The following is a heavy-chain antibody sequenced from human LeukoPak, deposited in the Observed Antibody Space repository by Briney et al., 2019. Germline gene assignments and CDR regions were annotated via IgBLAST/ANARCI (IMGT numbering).Heavy chain of an antibody. D-gene: IGHD1-26*01. CDR2: IKQDGSEK. J-gene: IGHJ4*02. V-gene: IGHV3-7*01. CDR3: ARARIWELLRAYFDY. Sequence: PGGSLRLSCAASAFTFSSYWMSWVRQAPGKGLEWVANIKQDGSEKYYVDSVKGRFTISRDNAKNSLYLQMNSPRAEDTAVYYCARARIWELLRAYFDYWGQGTLVTVSS. CDR1: AFTFSSYW.